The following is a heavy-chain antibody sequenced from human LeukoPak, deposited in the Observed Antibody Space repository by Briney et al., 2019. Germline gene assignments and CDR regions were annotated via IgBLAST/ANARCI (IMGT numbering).Heavy chain of an antibody. CDR3: VRDRPYYDILTGYYMASDYFDY. Sequence: EASVKVSCKASGGTFSSYAISWVRQAPGQGLEWMGGIIPIFGTANYAQKFQGRVTITADESTSTAYMELSSLRSEDTAVYYCVRDRPYYDILTGYYMASDYFDYWGQGTLVTVSS. D-gene: IGHD3-9*01. CDR1: GGTFSSYA. CDR2: IIPIFGTA. V-gene: IGHV1-69*13. J-gene: IGHJ4*02.